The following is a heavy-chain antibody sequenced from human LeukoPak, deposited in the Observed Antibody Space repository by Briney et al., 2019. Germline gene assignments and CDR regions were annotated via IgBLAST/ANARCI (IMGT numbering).Heavy chain of an antibody. J-gene: IGHJ3*02. V-gene: IGHV1-69*04. CDR2: IIPILGIA. CDR1: GGTFSSYA. CDR3: ASLDSSGYYGDAFDI. Sequence: GASVKVSCKASGGTFSSYAISWVRQAPGQGLEWMGRIIPILGIANYAQKFQGRVTITADKSTSTAYMELSSLRSEDTAVYYCASLDSSGYYGDAFDIWGQGTMVTVSS. D-gene: IGHD3-22*01.